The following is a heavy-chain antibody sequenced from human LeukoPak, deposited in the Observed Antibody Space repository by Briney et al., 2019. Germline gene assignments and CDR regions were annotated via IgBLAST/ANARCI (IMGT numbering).Heavy chain of an antibody. D-gene: IGHD1-1*01. CDR2: IKLDVSET. CDR3: AWKGNAFDF. CDR1: GFTFSSYW. J-gene: IGHJ3*01. V-gene: IGHV3-7*01. Sequence: GGSLRLFCAASGFTFSSYWMTWVRQAPGKGLEWVANIKLDVSETYYVDSVRGRFTISRDNTKNSLYLQMDSLRAEDTAVYYCAWKGNAFDFWGQGTMVTVSS.